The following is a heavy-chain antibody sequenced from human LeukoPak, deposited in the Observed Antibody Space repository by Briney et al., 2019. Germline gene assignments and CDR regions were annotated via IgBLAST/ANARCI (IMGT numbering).Heavy chain of an antibody. Sequence: GGSLRLSCAASGFTFSSYGMHWARQAPGKGLEWVAVIWYDGSNKYYADSVEGRFTISRDNSKNTLYLQMNSLRAEDTAVYYCARDGGDYEFDYWGQGTLVTISS. CDR1: GFTFSSYG. V-gene: IGHV3-33*01. D-gene: IGHD4-17*01. CDR2: IWYDGSNK. J-gene: IGHJ4*02. CDR3: ARDGGDYEFDY.